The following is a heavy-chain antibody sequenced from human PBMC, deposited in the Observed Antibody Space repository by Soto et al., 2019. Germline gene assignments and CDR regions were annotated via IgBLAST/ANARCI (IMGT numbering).Heavy chain of an antibody. CDR3: ARFRRNYFDY. J-gene: IGHJ4*02. V-gene: IGHV4-59*01. CDR2: INYVGRTS. D-gene: IGHD3-10*01. Sequence: TLSLTCTVSGDSMSGFYWSWIRQTPGKGLEWIGYINYVGRTSYYSPSLQSRVTISLDSSKNQFSLILSSVTAADTAVYFCARFRRNYFDYWGQGTQVTVSS. CDR1: GDSMSGFY.